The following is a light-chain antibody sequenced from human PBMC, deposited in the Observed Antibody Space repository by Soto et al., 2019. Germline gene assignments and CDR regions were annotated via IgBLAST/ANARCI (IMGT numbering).Light chain of an antibody. CDR3: SSYTSSLVV. V-gene: IGLV2-14*01. CDR1: TSDVGGYND. Sequence: QSALTQPAAVSVSPGQSTTISCTGTTSDVGGYNDVSWYQQHPGKAPKLMIYDVSNRPSGVSNRFSGSKSGNTASLTISGLQAEDEADYYCSSYTSSLVVFGGGTKLTVL. J-gene: IGLJ2*01. CDR2: DVS.